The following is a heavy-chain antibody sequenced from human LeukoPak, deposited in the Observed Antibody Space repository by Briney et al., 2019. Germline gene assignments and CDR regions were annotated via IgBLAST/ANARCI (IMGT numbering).Heavy chain of an antibody. CDR3: ARDTAMPGKGYFDY. J-gene: IGHJ4*02. CDR2: IYHSGST. V-gene: IGHV4-39*07. CDR1: GGSISSSSYY. D-gene: IGHD2-2*01. Sequence: SETLSLTCTVSGGSISSSSYYWGWIRQPPGKGLEWIGSIYHSGSTYYNPSLKSRVTISVDTSKNQFSLKLSSVTAADTAVYYCARDTAMPGKGYFDYWGQGTLVTVSS.